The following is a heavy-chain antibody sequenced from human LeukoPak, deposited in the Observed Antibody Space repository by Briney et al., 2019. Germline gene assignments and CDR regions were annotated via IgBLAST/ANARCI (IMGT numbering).Heavy chain of an antibody. CDR3: ARERTDPLGYCSSTSCHTFDY. V-gene: IGHV3-30-3*01. J-gene: IGHJ4*02. D-gene: IGHD2-2*02. CDR2: ISYDGSNK. CDR1: GFTFSSYA. Sequence: GGSPRLSCAASGFTFSSYAMHWVRQAPGKGLEWVAVISYDGSNKYYADSVKGRFTISRDNPKNTLYLQMNSLRAEDTAVYYCARERTDPLGYCSSTSCHTFDYWGQGTLVTVSS.